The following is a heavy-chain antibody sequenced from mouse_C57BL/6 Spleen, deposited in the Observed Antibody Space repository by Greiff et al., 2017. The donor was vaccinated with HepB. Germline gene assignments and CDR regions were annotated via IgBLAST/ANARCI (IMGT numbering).Heavy chain of an antibody. J-gene: IGHJ4*01. V-gene: IGHV5-16*01. CDR1: GFTFSDYY. D-gene: IGHD3-3*01. CDR3: ARVRDLYYAMDY. Sequence: EVMLVESEGGLVQPGSSMKLSCTASGFTFSDYYMAWVRQVPEKGLEWVANINYDGSSTYYLDSLKSRFIISRDNAKNILYLQMSSLKSEDTATYYCARVRDLYYAMDYWGQGTSVTVSS. CDR2: INYDGSST.